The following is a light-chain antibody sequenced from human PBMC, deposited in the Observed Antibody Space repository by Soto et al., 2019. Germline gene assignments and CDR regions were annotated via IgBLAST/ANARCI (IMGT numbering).Light chain of an antibody. Sequence: DIQLTQSPSSLSASVGVTVTLTCRASQTVSRYLNWYQQKSGTAPKLLIYAASTLHTGVPSRFSGRGSGTDFTLTINNLQREDFADYFCQQTYSNLWTFGQGTKVEIK. J-gene: IGKJ1*01. CDR1: QTVSRY. CDR3: QQTYSNLWT. CDR2: AAS. V-gene: IGKV1-39*01.